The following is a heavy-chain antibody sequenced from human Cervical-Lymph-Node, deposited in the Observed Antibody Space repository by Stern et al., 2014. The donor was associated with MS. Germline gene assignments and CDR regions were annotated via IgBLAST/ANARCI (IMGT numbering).Heavy chain of an antibody. CDR3: VRDSVVVTAAVPFDY. CDR1: GFPFSSYS. J-gene: IGHJ4*02. V-gene: IGHV3-48*02. D-gene: IGHD2-21*02. CDR2: ISGSSRAI. Sequence: EVQLVESGGGVVQPGGSLRLSCAASGFPFSSYSMNWVRQAPGKGMEWISYISGSSRAIYYADSVKGRFTISRDNAKKSLFLQMNSLRDEDTAVYYCVRDSVVVTAAVPFDYWGQGILVTVSS.